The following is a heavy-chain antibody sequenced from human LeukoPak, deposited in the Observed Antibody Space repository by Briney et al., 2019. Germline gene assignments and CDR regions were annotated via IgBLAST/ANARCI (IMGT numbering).Heavy chain of an antibody. CDR2: FTGSGGRT. V-gene: IGHV3-23*01. J-gene: IGHJ6*02. CDR1: GFTFNTYA. CDR3: AKSYSSAWYAYSMDV. D-gene: IGHD6-13*01. Sequence: GGSLRLSCAASGFTFNTYAMSWVRQAQGKGVEWVSTFTGSGGRTYYSDSVKCRFTISRDNSKTTLYLQMNSLRAEDTAVYFCAKSYSSAWYAYSMDVWGQGTTVTVSS.